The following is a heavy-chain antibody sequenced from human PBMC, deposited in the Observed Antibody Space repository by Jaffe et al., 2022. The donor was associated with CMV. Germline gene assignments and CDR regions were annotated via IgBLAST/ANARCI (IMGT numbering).Heavy chain of an antibody. Sequence: EVQLVESGGGLVQPGGSLRLSCAASGFTFSSYWMSWVRQAPGKGLEWVANIKQDGSEKYYVDSVKGRFTISRDNAKNSLYLQMNSLRAEDTAVYYCARDALPSGWEDDAFDIWGQGTMVTVSS. V-gene: IGHV3-7*01. D-gene: IGHD6-19*01. CDR3: ARDALPSGWEDDAFDI. CDR1: GFTFSSYW. J-gene: IGHJ3*02. CDR2: IKQDGSEK.